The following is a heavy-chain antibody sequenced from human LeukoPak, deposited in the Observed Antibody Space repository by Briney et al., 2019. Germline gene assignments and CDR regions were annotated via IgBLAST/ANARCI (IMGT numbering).Heavy chain of an antibody. V-gene: IGHV4-34*01. CDR3: ARYKNAHCSSTSCYRRTFDY. J-gene: IGHJ4*02. D-gene: IGHD2-2*02. Sequence: SETLSLTCAVYGGSFSGYYWSWIRQPPGKGLEWIGEINHSGSTNYNPSLKSRVTISVDTSKNQFSLKLSSVTAADTAVYYCARYKNAHCSSTSCYRRTFDYWGQGTLVNVSS. CDR1: GGSFSGYY. CDR2: INHSGST.